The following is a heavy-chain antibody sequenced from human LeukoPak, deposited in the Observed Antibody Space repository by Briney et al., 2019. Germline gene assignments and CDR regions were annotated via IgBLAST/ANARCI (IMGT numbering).Heavy chain of an antibody. Sequence: ASVKASCKASGYTFTSYAMHWVRQAPGQRLEWMGWSNAGNGNTKYSQEFQGRVTITRDTSASTAYMELSSLRSEDMAVYYCARAGRRIAAAGTPSYFDYWGQGTLVTVSS. CDR1: GYTFTSYA. CDR3: ARAGRRIAAAGTPSYFDY. J-gene: IGHJ4*02. CDR2: SNAGNGNT. D-gene: IGHD6-13*01. V-gene: IGHV1-3*02.